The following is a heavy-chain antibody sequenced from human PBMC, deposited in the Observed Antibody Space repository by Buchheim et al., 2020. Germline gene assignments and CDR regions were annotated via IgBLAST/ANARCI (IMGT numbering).Heavy chain of an antibody. CDR3: ARGYCSGGSCYWLDP. CDR1: GGSFSGYY. Sequence: QVQLQQWGAGLLKPSETLSLTCAVYGGSFSGYYWSWIRQPPGKGLEWIGEINHSGSTNYNPSLKSRVTISVDTSKNQFSLKLSSVTAADTAVYYCARGYCSGGSCYWLDPWGQGTL. V-gene: IGHV4-34*01. J-gene: IGHJ5*02. D-gene: IGHD2-15*01. CDR2: INHSGST.